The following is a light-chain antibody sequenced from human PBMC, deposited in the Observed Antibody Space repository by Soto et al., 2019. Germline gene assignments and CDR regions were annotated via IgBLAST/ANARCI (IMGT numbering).Light chain of an antibody. Sequence: EIVMTQSPVTLSVSPGESATIFCRASERISTNLAWYQQRPGQAPRLLIYSESTRATGVPARFSGSGAATEFTITISSLQPEDFATYYCQQYGNWLTWTFGQGTRVEIK. CDR1: ERISTN. CDR2: SES. CDR3: QQYGNWLTWT. V-gene: IGKV3-15*01. J-gene: IGKJ1*01.